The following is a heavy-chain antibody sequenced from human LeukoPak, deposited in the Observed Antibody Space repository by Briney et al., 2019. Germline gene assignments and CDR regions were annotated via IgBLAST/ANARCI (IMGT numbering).Heavy chain of an antibody. CDR3: ARGSTGDKSNN. V-gene: IGHV4-31*03. Sequence: SETLSLTCTVSGGSITSGGYYWSWIRQLPGKGLEWIGYIYYSGTTSYNPSLKSRLTISLDTSEYQFSLKLSSVTAADTAVYYCARGSTGDKSNNWGQGTLVTVSS. CDR2: IYYSGTT. D-gene: IGHD7-27*01. CDR1: GGSITSGGYY. J-gene: IGHJ4*02.